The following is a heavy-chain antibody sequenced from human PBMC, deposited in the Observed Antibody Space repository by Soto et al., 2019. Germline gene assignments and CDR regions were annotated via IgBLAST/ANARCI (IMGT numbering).Heavy chain of an antibody. CDR3: ASAATVVRFDS. D-gene: IGHD2-21*01. J-gene: IGHJ4*02. V-gene: IGHV4-59*08. Sequence: PSETLSLTCTVSGGSINSYYWSWIRQPPGKGLEWIGYIYYSGSTNYNPSLKSRVTISVDTSKNQFSLKLSSVTAADTAVYYCASAATVVRFDSWGQGTLVTVSS. CDR1: GGSINSYY. CDR2: IYYSGST.